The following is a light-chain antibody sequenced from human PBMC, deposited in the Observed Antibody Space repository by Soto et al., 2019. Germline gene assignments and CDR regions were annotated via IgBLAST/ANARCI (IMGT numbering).Light chain of an antibody. Sequence: EIVMTQSPATLSVSPGERATLSCRASQSVFSSLAWYQQRPGQAPRLLIYGSATRATGIPDRFSGSGSGTEFTLTISSMQSEDSAVYYCQQYHSWQALGQGTKVDIK. V-gene: IGKV3-15*01. J-gene: IGKJ1*01. CDR3: QQYHSWQA. CDR2: GSA. CDR1: QSVFSS.